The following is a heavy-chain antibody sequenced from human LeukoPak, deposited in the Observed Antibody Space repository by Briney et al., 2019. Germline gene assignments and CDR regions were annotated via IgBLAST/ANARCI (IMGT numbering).Heavy chain of an antibody. J-gene: IGHJ6*03. CDR1: GGTFSSYA. CDR2: IIPIFGTA. CDR3: ARTLEYSSGWHDYYYYYMDV. Sequence: SVKVSCKASGGTFSSYAISWVRQAPGQGLEWMGGIIPIFGTANYAQKFQGRVTVTTDESTSTAYMELSSLRSEDTAVYYCARTLEYSSGWHDYYYYYMDVWGKGTTVTVSS. V-gene: IGHV1-69*05. D-gene: IGHD6-19*01.